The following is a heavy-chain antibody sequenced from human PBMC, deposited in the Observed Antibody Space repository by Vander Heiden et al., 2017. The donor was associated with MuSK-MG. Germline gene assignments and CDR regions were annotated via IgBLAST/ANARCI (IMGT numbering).Heavy chain of an antibody. D-gene: IGHD4-17*01. Sequence: QLQLRESGPGLVKSSETLSLTCTVSGDSISSDNYYWVWIRQPPGKGLEWIGSIFYSGTTYYTPSLQSRVTISVDTSQNQFSLKLNSVTAADTGLYYCARHVDYRGNTMGMDVWGLGTMVTVSS. CDR2: IFYSGTT. CDR1: GDSISSDNYY. J-gene: IGHJ6*02. V-gene: IGHV4-39*01. CDR3: ARHVDYRGNTMGMDV.